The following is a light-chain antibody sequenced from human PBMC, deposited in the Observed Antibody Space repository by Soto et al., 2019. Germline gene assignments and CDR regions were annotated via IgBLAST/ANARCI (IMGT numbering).Light chain of an antibody. Sequence: DIQMIQSPSSLSASVGDRVTITCRASQSISSYLNWYQQKPGKAPKLLIYAASSLQSGVPSRFSGSGSGTDFTLTISSLQPEDFATYYCQQSYSTPRTFGQGTTVDIK. CDR2: AAS. CDR3: QQSYSTPRT. V-gene: IGKV1-39*01. CDR1: QSISSY. J-gene: IGKJ1*01.